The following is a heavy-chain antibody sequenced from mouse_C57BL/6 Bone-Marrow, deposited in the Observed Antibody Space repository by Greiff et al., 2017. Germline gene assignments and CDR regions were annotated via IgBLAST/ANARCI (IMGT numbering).Heavy chain of an antibody. V-gene: IGHV1-80*01. CDR1: GYAFSSYW. CDR3: ARGYYGSSYVSFDY. Sequence: VQLQQSGAELVKPGASVKISCKASGYAFSSYWMNWVKQRPGKGLEWIGQIYPGDGDTNYNGKFKGKATLTADKSSSTAYMQLSSLTSEDSAVYFCARGYYGSSYVSFDYWGQGTTLTVSS. J-gene: IGHJ2*01. D-gene: IGHD1-1*01. CDR2: IYPGDGDT.